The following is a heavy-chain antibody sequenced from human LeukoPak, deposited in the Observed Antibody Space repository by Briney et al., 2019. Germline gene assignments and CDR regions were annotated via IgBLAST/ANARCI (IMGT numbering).Heavy chain of an antibody. V-gene: IGHV3-30-3*01. CDR2: ISYDGSNK. D-gene: IGHD1-1*01. J-gene: IGHJ5*02. CDR1: GFTFGSYA. CDR3: AKGPGTQTS. Sequence: GTSLRLSCAASGFTFGSYAIHWVRQAPGRGLEWVAVISYDGSNKYYADSVKGRFTISRDNSKNTLYLQMNSLRAEDTAVYYCAKGPGTQTSWGQGTLVTVSS.